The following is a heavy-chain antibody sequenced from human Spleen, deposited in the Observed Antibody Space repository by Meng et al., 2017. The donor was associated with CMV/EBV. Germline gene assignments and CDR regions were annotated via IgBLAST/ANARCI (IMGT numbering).Heavy chain of an antibody. CDR3: AKGGYAWELPSYYGMDV. CDR1: GFTFSSYS. D-gene: IGHD1-26*01. CDR2: ISSSGGST. V-gene: IGHV3-23*01. Sequence: GESLKISCAASGFTFSSYSMNWVRQAPGKGLEWVSAISSSGGSTYYADSVKGRFTISRDNSKNTLYLQMNSLRAEDTAVYYCAKGGYAWELPSYYGMDVWGQGTTVTVSS. J-gene: IGHJ6*02.